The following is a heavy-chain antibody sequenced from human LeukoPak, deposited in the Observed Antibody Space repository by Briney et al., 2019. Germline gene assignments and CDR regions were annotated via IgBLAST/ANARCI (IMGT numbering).Heavy chain of an antibody. Sequence: SETLSLTCTVSGGSISSGSYYWSWIRQPAGKGLEWIGRIYTSGSTNYNPSLKSRVTISVDTSKNQFSLKLSSVTAADTAVYYCARLGHDYDSSAFDYWGQRTLVTVSS. D-gene: IGHD3-22*01. CDR2: IYTSGST. J-gene: IGHJ4*02. V-gene: IGHV4-61*02. CDR1: GGSISSGSYY. CDR3: ARLGHDYDSSAFDY.